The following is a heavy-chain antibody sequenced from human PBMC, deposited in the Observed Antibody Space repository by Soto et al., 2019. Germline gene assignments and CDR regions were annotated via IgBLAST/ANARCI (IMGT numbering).Heavy chain of an antibody. V-gene: IGHV1-3*01. D-gene: IGHD6-13*01. Sequence: QVQLVQSGAEVKKPGASVKVSCKASGYTFTSYAMHWVRQAPGQRLEWMGWINAGNGNTKYSQKFQGRVTITRDTSASTAYMELSSLRSEDTAVYYCARGRGAAAGTSWFDPWGQGTLVTVSS. CDR3: ARGRGAAAGTSWFDP. J-gene: IGHJ5*02. CDR1: GYTFTSYA. CDR2: INAGNGNT.